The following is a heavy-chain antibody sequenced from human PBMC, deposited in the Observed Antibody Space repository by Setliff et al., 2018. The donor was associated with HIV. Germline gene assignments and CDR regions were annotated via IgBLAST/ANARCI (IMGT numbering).Heavy chain of an antibody. Sequence: SETLSLTCAVSGGSITTTNWWTWIRQPPGKGLEWIGDIYHSGSSNYNPSLKSRVTISVATSKKQFSLKLTSVTAADTAVYYCAKEHGNYDTSADYSPDAFDIWGQGTMVTVSS. V-gene: IGHV4-4*02. CDR3: AKEHGNYDTSADYSPDAFDI. CDR1: GGSITTTNW. CDR2: IYHSGSS. J-gene: IGHJ3*02. D-gene: IGHD3-22*01.